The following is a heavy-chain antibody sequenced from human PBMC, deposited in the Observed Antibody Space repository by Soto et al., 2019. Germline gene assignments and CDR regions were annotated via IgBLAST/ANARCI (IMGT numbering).Heavy chain of an antibody. Sequence: EVQLLESGGGLAQPGGSLKLSCAASGFTFSSNAMTWVRQAPGKGLEWVSTLSSGGGSTYYADSVKGRFTISRDNSKNTLFLQMNSLRVEDTALYYCAKGRGPRSLDDFDIWGQGTMVTVSS. D-gene: IGHD2-15*01. J-gene: IGHJ3*02. V-gene: IGHV3-23*01. CDR1: GFTFSSNA. CDR3: AKGRGPRSLDDFDI. CDR2: LSSGGGST.